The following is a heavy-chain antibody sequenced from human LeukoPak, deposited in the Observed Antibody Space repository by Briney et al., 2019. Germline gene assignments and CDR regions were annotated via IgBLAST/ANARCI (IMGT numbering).Heavy chain of an antibody. J-gene: IGHJ3*02. CDR1: GFTFSDYY. D-gene: IGHD6-13*01. CDR3: ARVIAAAYDAFDI. CDR2: ISSSGSTI. V-gene: IGHV3-11*01. Sequence: PGGSLRLSCAASGFTFSDYYMGWIRQAPGKGLEWVSYISSSGSTIYYADSVKGRFTISRDNAKNSLYLQMNSLRAEDTAVYYCARVIAAAYDAFDIWGQGTMVTVSS.